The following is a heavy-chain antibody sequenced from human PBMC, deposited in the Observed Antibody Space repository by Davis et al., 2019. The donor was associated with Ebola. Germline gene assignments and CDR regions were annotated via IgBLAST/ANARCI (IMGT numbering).Heavy chain of an antibody. CDR1: GFTFSSYW. D-gene: IGHD2-2*01. CDR3: ARDRRYCSSTSCYHYYYYYGMDV. Sequence: GESLKISCAASGFTFSSYWMSWVRQAPGKGLEWVANIKQDGSEKYYVDSVKGRFTISRDNAKNSLYLQMNSLRAEDTAVYYCARDRRYCSSTSCYHYYYYYGMDVWGQGTTVTVSS. CDR2: IKQDGSEK. V-gene: IGHV3-7*01. J-gene: IGHJ6*02.